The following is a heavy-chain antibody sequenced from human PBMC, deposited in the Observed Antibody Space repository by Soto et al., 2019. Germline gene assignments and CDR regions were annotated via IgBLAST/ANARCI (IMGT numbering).Heavy chain of an antibody. D-gene: IGHD2-8*01. CDR1: GGTFSRHS. V-gene: IGHV1-69*01. CDR2: IIPIFDAT. J-gene: IGHJ4*02. Sequence: QVQMVQSGAEVKKPGSSARVSCKVSGGTFSRHSISWVRQAPGQGLEWMGGIIPIFDATQYAQKFQGRLMIAALESTPTFHMDRRCLSPEQTAIYYSAPDLMYARGPWGQGIRVTV. CDR3: APDLMYARGP.